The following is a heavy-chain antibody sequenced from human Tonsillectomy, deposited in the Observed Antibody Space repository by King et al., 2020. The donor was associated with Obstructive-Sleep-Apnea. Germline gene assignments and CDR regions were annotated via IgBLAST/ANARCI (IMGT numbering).Heavy chain of an antibody. CDR1: GFTFNSYA. CDR3: AKDQAYGSGVGLDY. D-gene: IGHD3-10*01. J-gene: IGHJ4*02. CDR2: ISGRGGST. V-gene: IGHV3-23*04. Sequence: VQLVESGGGLVQPGGSLRLSCAASGFTFNSYAMNWVRQAPGKGLEWVSLISGRGGSTNYADSVKGRFTISRDNSKNTLYLQTNSLRAEGTAVYYCAKDQAYGSGVGLDYWGQGTLVTVSS.